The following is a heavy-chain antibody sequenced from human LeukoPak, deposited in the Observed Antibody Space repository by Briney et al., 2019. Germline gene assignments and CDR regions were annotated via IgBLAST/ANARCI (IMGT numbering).Heavy chain of an antibody. CDR1: GFTFSGHW. J-gene: IGHJ6*02. CDR3: ARNNGMDV. Sequence: PGGSLRLSCAASGFTFSGHWMTWVRQAPGKGLEWVANIKEDGSKKNYVDSVKGRFTISRDNAKNSLYLQMNSLRAEDTALYHCARNNGMDVWGQGTTVIVSS. V-gene: IGHV3-7*03. CDR2: IKEDGSKK.